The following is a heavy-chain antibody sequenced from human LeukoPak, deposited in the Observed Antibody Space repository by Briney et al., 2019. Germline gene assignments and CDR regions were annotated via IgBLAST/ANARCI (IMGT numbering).Heavy chain of an antibody. Sequence: GGSLRLSCAASGFTFSDYYMSWIRQAPGKGLEWVSYISSSGSTIYYADSVKGRLTISRDNAKNSLYLQMNSLRAEDTAVYYCARVRSYYYDSSGYLNWGQGTLVTVSS. J-gene: IGHJ4*02. D-gene: IGHD3-22*01. CDR2: ISSSGSTI. V-gene: IGHV3-11*01. CDR3: ARVRSYYYDSSGYLN. CDR1: GFTFSDYY.